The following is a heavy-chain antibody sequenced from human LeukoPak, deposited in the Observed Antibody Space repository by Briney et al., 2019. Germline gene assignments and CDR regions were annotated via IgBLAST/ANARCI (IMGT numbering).Heavy chain of an antibody. V-gene: IGHV1-18*01. D-gene: IGHD6-25*01. CDR3: VRGAKCSGADCDSTKEYVYYFDY. CDR1: GYSFSTYG. Sequence: ASVKVSCKASGYSFSTYGFAWVRQAPGQGLEWMGWVSGYNGNTDYAQNFQGRVTMTTDTSTSTVYMEVRSLRTDDTAVYYCVRGAKCSGADCDSTKEYVYYFDYWGQGTLVTVSS. CDR2: VSGYNGNT. J-gene: IGHJ4*02.